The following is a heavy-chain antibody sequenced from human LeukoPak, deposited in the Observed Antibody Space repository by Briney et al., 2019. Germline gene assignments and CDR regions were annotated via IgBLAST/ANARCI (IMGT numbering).Heavy chain of an antibody. V-gene: IGHV4-39*01. CDR2: IYYSGST. Sequence: SETLSLTCTVSGGSISSSSYYWGWIRQPPGKGLEWIGSIYYSGSTYYNPSLKSRVTISVDTSKNQFSLKLSSVTAADTAVYYCARHRRPQVQNCANGVCYQPQRLDQRPYFDYWGQGTLVTVSS. CDR3: ARHRRPQVQNCANGVCYQPQRLDQRPYFDY. J-gene: IGHJ4*02. D-gene: IGHD2-8*01. CDR1: GGSISSSSYY.